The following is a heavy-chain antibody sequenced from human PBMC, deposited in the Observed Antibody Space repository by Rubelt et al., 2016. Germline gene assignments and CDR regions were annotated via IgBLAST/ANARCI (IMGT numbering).Heavy chain of an antibody. J-gene: IGHJ3*02. CDR2: IYHSGST. CDR1: GGSFSGYY. Sequence: QVQLQQWGAGLLKPSETLSLTCAVYGGSFSGYYWSWIRQPPGKGLEWIGEIYHSGSTNYNPSLKSRVTISVDKSKNQFSLKLSSVTAVDTAGYYCARDRGVPGESDAFDIWGQGTMVTVSS. V-gene: IGHV4-34*01. CDR3: ARDRGVPGESDAFDI. D-gene: IGHD3-10*01.